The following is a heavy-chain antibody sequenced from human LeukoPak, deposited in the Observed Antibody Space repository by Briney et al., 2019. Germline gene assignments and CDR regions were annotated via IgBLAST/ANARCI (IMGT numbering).Heavy chain of an antibody. Sequence: ASVKVSCKASRYVFTTYHIHWVRQAPGQGLELVGWINPNTGGANHVQKFQGRVTMTRDTSIATAYLELSGLRSDDTALYFCATFTGTTAYWGQGTLVTVSS. CDR3: ATFTGTTAY. D-gene: IGHD1-7*01. V-gene: IGHV1-2*02. CDR2: INPNTGGA. J-gene: IGHJ4*02. CDR1: RYVFTTYH.